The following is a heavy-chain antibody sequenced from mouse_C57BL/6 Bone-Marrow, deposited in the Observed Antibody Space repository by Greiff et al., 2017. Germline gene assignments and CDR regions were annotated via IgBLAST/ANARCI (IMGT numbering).Heavy chain of an antibody. CDR1: GYTFTSYG. J-gene: IGHJ4*01. V-gene: IGHV1-81*01. CDR3: ARRWGFYEHYAMDY. CDR2: IYPRSGNT. Sequence: QVQLQQSGAELARPGASVKLSCKASGYTFTSYGISWVKQRTGQGLEWIGEIYPRSGNTYYNEKFKGKATLTADKSSSQAYMELRSLTSEDSAVYFCARRWGFYEHYAMDYWGQGTSVTVSS. D-gene: IGHD2-3*01.